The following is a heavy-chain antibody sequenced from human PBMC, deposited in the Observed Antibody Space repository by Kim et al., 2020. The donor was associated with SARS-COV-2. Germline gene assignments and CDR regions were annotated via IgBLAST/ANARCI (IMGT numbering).Heavy chain of an antibody. V-gene: IGHV3-30*18. CDR3: AKTLRPDYYDSSGYYPGALGFDY. J-gene: IGHJ4*02. CDR1: GFTFSSYG. D-gene: IGHD3-22*01. Sequence: GGSLRLSCAASGFTFSSYGMHWVRQAPGKGLEWVAVISYDGSNKYYEDSVKGRFTISRDNSKNTLYLQMNSLRAEDTAVYYCAKTLRPDYYDSSGYYPGALGFDYWGQGTLVTVSS. CDR2: ISYDGSNK.